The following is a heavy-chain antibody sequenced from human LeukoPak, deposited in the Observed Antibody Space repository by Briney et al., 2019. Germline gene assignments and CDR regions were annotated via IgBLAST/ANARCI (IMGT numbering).Heavy chain of an antibody. J-gene: IGHJ6*03. CDR2: IYSGGST. CDR3: AKGGGKGYCSGDRCYSPSYYYYMDV. V-gene: IGHV3-NL1*01. D-gene: IGHD2-15*01. CDR1: GFTFSTYG. Sequence: PGGSLRLSCAASGFTFSTYGMHWVRQAPGKGLEWVSVIYSGGSTYYADSVKGRFTISRDNSKNTLYLQMNSLRAEDTAVYYCAKGGGKGYCSGDRCYSPSYYYYMDVWGKGTTVTVSS.